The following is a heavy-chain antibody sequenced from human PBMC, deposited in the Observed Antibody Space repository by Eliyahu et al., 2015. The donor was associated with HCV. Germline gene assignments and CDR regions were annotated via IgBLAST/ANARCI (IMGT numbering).Heavy chain of an antibody. V-gene: IGHV4-34*12. CDR2: IIHGGSA. J-gene: IGHJ4*02. D-gene: IGHD1/OR15-1a*01. Sequence: GLEWLGEIIHGGSANYNPSLKSRVTMSVDTSKNQLSLKLTSVTAADTAFYYCAKTNNYNACDYWGQGTLVTVSS. CDR3: AKTNNYNACDY.